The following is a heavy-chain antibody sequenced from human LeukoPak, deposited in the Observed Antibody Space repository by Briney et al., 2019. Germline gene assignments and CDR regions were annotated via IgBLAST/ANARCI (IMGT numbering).Heavy chain of an antibody. D-gene: IGHD6-13*01. CDR3: ARRGEAAGSKGALDY. CDR1: GGSIRSGSYY. CDR2: IDYSGTT. Sequence: SETLSLTCTVSGGSIRSGSYYWGWIRQPPGKGLEWIGSIDYSGTTYYNPSLKSRVTISVDTSKNQFSLKLSSVTAADTALYYCARRGEAAGSKGALDYWGQGTLVTVSS. V-gene: IGHV4-39*01. J-gene: IGHJ4*02.